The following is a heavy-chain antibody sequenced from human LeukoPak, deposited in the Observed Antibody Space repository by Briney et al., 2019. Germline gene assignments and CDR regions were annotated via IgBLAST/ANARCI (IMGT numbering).Heavy chain of an antibody. J-gene: IGHJ4*02. CDR3: ARDPGDYYDSSAGGYYFDY. CDR1: GFTFSDYY. D-gene: IGHD3-22*01. CDR2: ISSSGSTI. V-gene: IGHV3-11*01. Sequence: TGGSLRLSCAASGFTFSDYYMSWIRQAPGKGLEWVSYISSSGSTIYYADSVKGRFTISRDNAKNSLYLQMNSLRAEDTAVYYCARDPGDYYDSSAGGYYFDYWGQGTLVTVSS.